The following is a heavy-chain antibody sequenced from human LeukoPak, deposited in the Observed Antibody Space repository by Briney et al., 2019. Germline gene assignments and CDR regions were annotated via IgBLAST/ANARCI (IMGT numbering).Heavy chain of an antibody. CDR3: GRDVEGPRAFDY. V-gene: IGHV3-74*01. J-gene: IGHJ4*02. CDR2: ISSDGRDR. Sequence: GGSLRLSCAASGLTLSGYWMHWVRQVPGKGLMWVTGISSDGRDRRYADSVRGRFTISRDNARNTLYLQMNSLRDEDSGIYYCGRDVEGPRAFDYWGQGTLVTVS. CDR1: GLTLSGYW. D-gene: IGHD2-21*01.